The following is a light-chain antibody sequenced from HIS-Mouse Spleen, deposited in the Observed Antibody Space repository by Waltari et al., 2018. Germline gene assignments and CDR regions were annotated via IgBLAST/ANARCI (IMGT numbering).Light chain of an antibody. Sequence: SSVLTQPPSVSVAPGKTARITCGGNTTGGKSGHWYQQTPGQAPVLVVYDDSDRPSGIPERFSGSNSGNTATLTISRVEAGDEADYYCQVWDSSSDHVVFGGGTKLTVL. CDR1: TTGGKS. CDR3: QVWDSSSDHVV. V-gene: IGLV3-21*03. CDR2: DDS. J-gene: IGLJ2*01.